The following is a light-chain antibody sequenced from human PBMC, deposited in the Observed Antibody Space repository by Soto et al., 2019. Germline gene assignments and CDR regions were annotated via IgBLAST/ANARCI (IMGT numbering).Light chain of an antibody. CDR1: QSVSSK. CDR2: GAS. J-gene: IGKJ1*01. CDR3: HLYNSFWT. Sequence: EIVMTQSPATLSVSPGERVTLSCRASQSVSSKLAWYHQKPGQSPRLLIYGASTRATGIPARFSGSGSGTEFTLTISSVQSECFGLYLCHLYNSFWTFGQGTKVDIK. V-gene: IGKV3-15*01.